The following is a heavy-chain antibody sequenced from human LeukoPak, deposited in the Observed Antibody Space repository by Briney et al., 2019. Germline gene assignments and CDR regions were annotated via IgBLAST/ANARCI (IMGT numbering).Heavy chain of an antibody. V-gene: IGHV3-30*03. J-gene: IGHJ4*02. CDR2: ISYDGSNK. CDR1: GFTFSSNG. CDR3: ARGKGDFDY. Sequence: PGRSLRLSCAASGFTFSSNGMHWVRQAPGKGLEWVAVISYDGSNKYYADSVKGRFTISRDNSKNTLYLQMNSLRAEDTAVYYCARGKGDFDYWGQGTLVTVSS.